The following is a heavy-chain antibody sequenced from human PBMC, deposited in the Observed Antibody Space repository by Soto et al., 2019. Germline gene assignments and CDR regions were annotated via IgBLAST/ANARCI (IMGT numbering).Heavy chain of an antibody. Sequence: PGGSLRLSCAASGFTFSDYYMSWIRQAPGKGLEWVSYISSSGSTIYYADSVKGRFTISRDNAKNSLYLQMNSLRAEDTAVYYCASPGDVVVVAATRLAFDIWGQGTMVTVSS. D-gene: IGHD2-15*01. CDR2: ISSSGSTI. V-gene: IGHV3-11*01. J-gene: IGHJ3*02. CDR3: ASPGDVVVVAATRLAFDI. CDR1: GFTFSDYY.